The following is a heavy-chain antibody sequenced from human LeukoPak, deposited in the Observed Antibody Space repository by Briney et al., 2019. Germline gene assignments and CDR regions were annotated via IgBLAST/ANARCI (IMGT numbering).Heavy chain of an antibody. V-gene: IGHV4-59*01. D-gene: IGHD3-10*01. CDR1: GGSISSYY. CDR2: IYYSEST. Sequence: SETLSLTCTISGGSISSYYWSWIRQPPGKGLEWIGYIYYSESTNYNPSLKSRVTISVDTSKNQFSLKLSSVTAADTAVYYCARMQHTMVRGVIITPLDYWGQGTLVTVSS. J-gene: IGHJ4*02. CDR3: ARMQHTMVRGVIITPLDY.